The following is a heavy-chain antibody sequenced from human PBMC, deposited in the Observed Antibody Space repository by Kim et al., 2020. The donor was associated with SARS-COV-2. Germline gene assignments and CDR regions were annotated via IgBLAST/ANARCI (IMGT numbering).Heavy chain of an antibody. CDR2: ISGSGGRT. J-gene: IGHJ4*02. CDR1: GFTFRNYD. CDR3: AGPREFDN. V-gene: IGHV3-23*01. Sequence: GGSLRLSCVASGFTFRNYDMSWVRQAPGKGLEWVSSISGSGGRTYYADSVKGRFTISRDNSKNTLFLQLSSLRAEDTAIYYCAGPREFDNWGQGTLVTVSS. D-gene: IGHD6-6*01.